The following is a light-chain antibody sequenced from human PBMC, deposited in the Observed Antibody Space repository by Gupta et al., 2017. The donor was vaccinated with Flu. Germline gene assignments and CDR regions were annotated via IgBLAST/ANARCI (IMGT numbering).Light chain of an antibody. CDR3: QQSYSSPWT. CDR2: CAS. CDR1: QRVSVY. V-gene: IGKV1-39*01. Sequence: DIQMTQSPSSLPASIGDRVTITCRASQRVSVYLNWYQQKPGRDPKLLIYCASTLQSGVPSRFSGSVSETGFTLTISSLQPEDFAAYYCQQSYSSPWTFGQGTKVEVK. J-gene: IGKJ1*01.